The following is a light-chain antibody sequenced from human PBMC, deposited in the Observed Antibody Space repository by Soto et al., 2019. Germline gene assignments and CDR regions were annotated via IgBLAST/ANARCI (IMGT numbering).Light chain of an antibody. Sequence: AFQLTQSPSSLSASVGDRVTITCRASQGISSALAWYQHKPGRAPRLLIYDASSLQSGVSSRFSGSGSGTDFTLTISSLQPEDFATYYCQQFQSYALTFGGGTKLEIK. V-gene: IGKV1-13*02. J-gene: IGKJ4*01. CDR2: DAS. CDR3: QQFQSYALT. CDR1: QGISSA.